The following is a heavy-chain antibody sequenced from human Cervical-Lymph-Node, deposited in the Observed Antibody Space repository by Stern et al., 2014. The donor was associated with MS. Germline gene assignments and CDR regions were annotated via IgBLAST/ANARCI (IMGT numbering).Heavy chain of an antibody. D-gene: IGHD2/OR15-2a*01. J-gene: IGHJ4*02. CDR3: AKLAQLTYFFDY. Sequence: VQLVQSGGGVVQPGTSLRLSCVVSGLNFSNYGMHWVRRAPGKGLEWIAVISFDGRNKFYADSVVARFSISRDNSKNTLWLQMNSLRHEDTAIYFCAKLAQLTYFFDYWGQGTWVTVSS. V-gene: IGHV3-30*18. CDR1: GLNFSNYG. CDR2: ISFDGRNK.